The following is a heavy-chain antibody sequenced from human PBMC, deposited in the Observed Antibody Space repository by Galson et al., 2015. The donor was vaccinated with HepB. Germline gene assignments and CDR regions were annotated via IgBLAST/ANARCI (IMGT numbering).Heavy chain of an antibody. J-gene: IGHJ4*02. CDR1: GYTFTSYY. CDR3: AREGGSYGGFDY. Sequence: SVKVSCKASGYTFTSYYMHWVRQAPGQGLEWMGIINPSGGSTSYAQKLQGRVTMTRDTSTSTVYMGLSSLRSEDTAVYYCAREGGSYGGFDYWGQGTLVTVSS. CDR2: INPSGGST. D-gene: IGHD1-26*01. V-gene: IGHV1-46*04.